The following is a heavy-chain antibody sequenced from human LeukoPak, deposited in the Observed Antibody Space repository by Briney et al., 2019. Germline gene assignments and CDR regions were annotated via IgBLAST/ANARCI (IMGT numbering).Heavy chain of an antibody. V-gene: IGHV4-31*03. CDR3: ARGRYYDSSGYYYDWFDP. J-gene: IGHJ5*02. D-gene: IGHD3-22*01. CDR2: IYYSGST. CDR1: GGSISSGGYY. Sequence: PSETLSLTCTVSGGSISSGGYYWSWMRQHPGKGLEWIGYIYYSGSTYYNPSLKSRVTISVDTSKNQFSLKLSSVTAADTAVYYCARGRYYDSSGYYYDWFDPWGQGTLVSVSS.